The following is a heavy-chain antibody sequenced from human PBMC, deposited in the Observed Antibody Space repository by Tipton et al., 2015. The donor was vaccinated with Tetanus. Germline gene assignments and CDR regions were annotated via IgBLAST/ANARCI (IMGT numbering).Heavy chain of an antibody. D-gene: IGHD2/OR15-2a*01. CDR2: IYYSGDT. CDR3: ARAAGFLGLTHDF. Sequence: TLSLTCSVSGGSINSGGYFWNWIRQQPGKGPEWIGYIYYSGDTFYNPSLKSRVTISMDRSNTQFSLRLDSLTAADTAVYYCARAAGFLGLTHDFWGRGTLVTVSS. V-gene: IGHV4-30-4*08. J-gene: IGHJ4*02. CDR1: GGSINSGGYF.